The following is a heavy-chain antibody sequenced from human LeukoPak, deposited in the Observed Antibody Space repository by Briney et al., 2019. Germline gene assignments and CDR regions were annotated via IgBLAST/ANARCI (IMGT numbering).Heavy chain of an antibody. CDR2: ISSSGSTI. D-gene: IGHD1-26*01. V-gene: IGHV3-48*03. Sequence: PGGSLRPSCAASGFTFRSYEMNWVRQAPGKGLEWVSYISSSGSTIYYADSVKGRFTISRENAKNSLYLQMNSLRAEDTAVYYCARDDAMGATIDYWGQGTLVTVSS. CDR1: GFTFRSYE. CDR3: ARDDAMGATIDY. J-gene: IGHJ4*02.